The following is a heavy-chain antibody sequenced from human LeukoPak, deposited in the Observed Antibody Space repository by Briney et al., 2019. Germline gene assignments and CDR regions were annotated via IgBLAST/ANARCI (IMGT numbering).Heavy chain of an antibody. V-gene: IGHV3-30-3*01. J-gene: IGHJ5*02. CDR2: ISYDGSNK. CDR1: GFTFSSYA. CDR3: ANSRGHGSGNL. D-gene: IGHD3-10*01. Sequence: GGSLRLSCAASGFTFSSYAMHWVRQAPGKGLEWVAVISYDGSNKYYADSVKGRFTISRDNSKNTVYLQMDSLRAEDTAVYYCANSRGHGSGNLWGQGTLVTVSS.